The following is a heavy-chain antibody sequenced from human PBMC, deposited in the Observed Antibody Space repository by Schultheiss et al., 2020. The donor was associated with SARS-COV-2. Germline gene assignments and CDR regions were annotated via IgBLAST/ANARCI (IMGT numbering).Heavy chain of an antibody. D-gene: IGHD1-26*01. CDR3: AKTYSGSSIDY. CDR1: GFTFSSYA. V-gene: IGHV3-23*01. J-gene: IGHJ4*02. Sequence: GGSLRLSCAASGFTFSSYAMSWVRQAPGKGLEWVSAISGSGSGTYYADSVRGRFSISRDNAKNTLYLQMNSLRAEDTAIYYCAKTYSGSSIDYWGQGTLVTVSS. CDR2: ISGSGSGT.